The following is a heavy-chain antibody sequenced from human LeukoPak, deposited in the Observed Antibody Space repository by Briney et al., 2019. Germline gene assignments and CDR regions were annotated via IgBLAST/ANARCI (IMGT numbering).Heavy chain of an antibody. V-gene: IGHV4-61*02. J-gene: IGHJ4*02. Sequence: SQTLSLTCTVSGGSISSGSYYWSWIRQPAGKGLEWIGRIYTSGSTNYNPSLKSRVTISVDTSKNQFSLKLSSVTAADTAVYYCAGYCGGGSCPDSWGQGTLVTVSS. D-gene: IGHD2-15*01. CDR1: GGSISSGSYY. CDR2: IYTSGST. CDR3: AGYCGGGSCPDS.